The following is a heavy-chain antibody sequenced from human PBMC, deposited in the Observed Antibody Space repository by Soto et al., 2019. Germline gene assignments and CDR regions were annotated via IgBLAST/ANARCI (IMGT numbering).Heavy chain of an antibody. CDR2: ISGGSPKE. CDR1: GLPFDNYA. J-gene: IGHJ4*02. D-gene: IGHD2-21*02. CDR3: AIDFSRDSFSQEPSCGGDCYTLDS. Sequence: GGSLRLSCEASGLPFDNYAMSWVRQAPGKGLEWVSAISGGSPKEFYAESVKGRFTISRDNSKNTLFLEMNSLRADDAALYYCAIDFSRDSFSQEPSCGGDCYTLDSWGQRTQGTVSS. V-gene: IGHV3-23*01.